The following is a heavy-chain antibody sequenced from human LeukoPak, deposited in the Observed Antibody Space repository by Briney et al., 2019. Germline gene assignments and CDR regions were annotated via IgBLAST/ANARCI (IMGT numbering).Heavy chain of an antibody. V-gene: IGHV4-61*02. CDR2: IYTSGST. Sequence: PSQTLSLTCTVSGGSISSGSYYWSWIRQPAGKGLEWIGRIYTSGSTNYNPSLKSRVTISVDTSKNQFSLKLSSMTAADTAVYYCARGESIAARSLYNWFDPWGQGTLVTVSS. CDR3: ARGESIAARSLYNWFDP. D-gene: IGHD6-6*01. J-gene: IGHJ5*02. CDR1: GGSISSGSYY.